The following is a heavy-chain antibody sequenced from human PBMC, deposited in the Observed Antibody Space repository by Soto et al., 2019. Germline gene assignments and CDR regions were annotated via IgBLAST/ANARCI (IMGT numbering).Heavy chain of an antibody. D-gene: IGHD4-4*01. V-gene: IGHV3-23*01. CDR2: ISGSGGST. J-gene: IGHJ4*02. Sequence: GGSRSLSWEPSGFTFSTYALSWVRQPPGKGLEWVSAISGSGGSTYHADSVKGRFTISRDNSKNTLYLQMNSLRAEDTAVYYCAKRAVTTRSFDYWGQGTLVTVSS. CDR1: GFTFSTYA. CDR3: AKRAVTTRSFDY.